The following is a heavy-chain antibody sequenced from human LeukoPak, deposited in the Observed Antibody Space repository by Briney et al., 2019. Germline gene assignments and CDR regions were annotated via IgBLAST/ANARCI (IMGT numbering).Heavy chain of an antibody. Sequence: ASVKVSCKASGYTFTSYGISWVRQAPGQGLDWMGWISAYNGNTNYAQKLQGRVTMTTDTSTSTAYMELRSLRSDDTAVYYCARDDWNDRAFDIWGQGTMVTVSS. CDR1: GYTFTSYG. D-gene: IGHD1-1*01. CDR2: ISAYNGNT. V-gene: IGHV1-18*01. J-gene: IGHJ3*02. CDR3: ARDDWNDRAFDI.